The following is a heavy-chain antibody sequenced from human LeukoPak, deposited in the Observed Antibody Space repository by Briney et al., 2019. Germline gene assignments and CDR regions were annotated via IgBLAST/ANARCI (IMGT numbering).Heavy chain of an antibody. D-gene: IGHD3-10*01. Sequence: GASVKVSCKASGYTFTGHHIHWVRQAPGQGLEWMGWINPSSGGTNSAQKFQGRVTMTRDTSISTAYMELSRLISDDRAVYYCAREGLGSLNDAFDLWGQGTEVTVSS. V-gene: IGHV1-2*02. J-gene: IGHJ3*01. CDR2: INPSSGGT. CDR1: GYTFTGHH. CDR3: AREGLGSLNDAFDL.